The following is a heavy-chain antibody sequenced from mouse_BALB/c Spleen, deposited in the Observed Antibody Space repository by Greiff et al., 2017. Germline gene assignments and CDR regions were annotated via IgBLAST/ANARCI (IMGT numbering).Heavy chain of an antibody. D-gene: IGHD2-1*01. CDR1: GYAFTNYL. J-gene: IGHJ3*01. CDR3: AREEGNRFAY. CDR2: INPGSGGT. Sequence: QVQLKESGAELVRPWTSVKVSCKASGYAFTNYLIEWVKQRPGQGLEWIGVINPGSGGTNYNEKFKGKATLTADKSSSTAYMQLSSLTSDDSAVYFCAREEGNRFAYWGQGTLVTVSA. V-gene: IGHV1-54*01.